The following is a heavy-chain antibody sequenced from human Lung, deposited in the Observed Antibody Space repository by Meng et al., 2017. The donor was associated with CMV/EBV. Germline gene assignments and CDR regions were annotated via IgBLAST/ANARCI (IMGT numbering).Heavy chain of an antibody. V-gene: IGHV3-23*01. CDR1: GFTFSSYA. CDR3: AKDQSSWYGTGDDNWFDP. CDR2: ISGSGGST. J-gene: IGHJ5*02. Sequence: GEXXTISCAASGFTFSSYAMSWVRQAPGKGLEWVSAISGSGGSTYYADSVKGRFTISRDNSKNTLYLQMNSLRAEDTAVYYCAKDQSSWYGTGDDNWFDPWXREPWSPSPQ. D-gene: IGHD6-13*01.